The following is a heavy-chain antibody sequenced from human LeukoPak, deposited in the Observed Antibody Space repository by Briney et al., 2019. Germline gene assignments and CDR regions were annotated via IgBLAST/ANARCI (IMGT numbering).Heavy chain of an antibody. CDR2: IYYSGST. CDR3: ARAPTLGSGWYSLNAFDI. Sequence: KPSETLSLTCTVSGGSISSYYWSWIRQPPGKGLEWIGYIYYSGSTNYNPSLKSRVTISVDTSKNQFSLKLSSVTAADTAVYYCARAPTLGSGWYSLNAFDIWGQGTMVTVSS. CDR1: GGSISSYY. D-gene: IGHD6-19*01. J-gene: IGHJ3*02. V-gene: IGHV4-59*01.